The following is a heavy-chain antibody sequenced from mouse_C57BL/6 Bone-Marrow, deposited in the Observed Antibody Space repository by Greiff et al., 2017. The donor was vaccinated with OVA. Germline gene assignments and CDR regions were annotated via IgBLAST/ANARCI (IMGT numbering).Heavy chain of an antibody. CDR1: GYAFTNYL. D-gene: IGHD2-3*01. Sequence: QVQLKESGAELVRPGTSVKVSCKASGYAFTNYLIEWVKQRPGQGLEWIGVINPGSGGTNYNEKFKGKATLTADKSSSTAYMQLSSLTSEDSAVYFCARGGFYDGYPSWFAYWGQGTLVTVSA. CDR2: INPGSGGT. V-gene: IGHV1-54*01. J-gene: IGHJ3*01. CDR3: ARGGFYDGYPSWFAY.